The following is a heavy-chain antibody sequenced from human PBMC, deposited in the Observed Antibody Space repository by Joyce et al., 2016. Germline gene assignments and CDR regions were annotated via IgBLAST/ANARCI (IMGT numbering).Heavy chain of an antibody. J-gene: IGHJ4*02. CDR2: MNPNSGNA. CDR1: GYTFTSYD. CDR3: AKTHSSGLNFDY. D-gene: IGHD6-19*01. V-gene: IGHV1-8*02. Sequence: QVQLVQSGAEVKKPGASVKVSCNAAGYTFTSYDINWVRQATGQGLEWMGCMNPNSGNAGNARKFQGRVTMTWNTSISTAYMELSSLRSEDTAVYYCAKTHSSGLNFDYWGQGTLVTVSS.